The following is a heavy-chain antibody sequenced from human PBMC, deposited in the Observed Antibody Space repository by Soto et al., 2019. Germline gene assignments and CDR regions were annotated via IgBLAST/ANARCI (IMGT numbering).Heavy chain of an antibody. CDR1: GFTFSSYA. V-gene: IGHV3-23*01. CDR2: ISGSGVST. CDR3: ATEVGYSSSYDYFDY. Sequence: EVQLLGSGGGLVQPGGSLRLSCAASGFTFSSYAMSWVRQAPGKGLEWVSGISGSGVSTHYADSVKGRCTISRDNSKNTLYLQMNSLRAEDTAVYYCATEVGYSSSYDYFDYWGQGTLVTVSS. J-gene: IGHJ4*02. D-gene: IGHD6-13*01.